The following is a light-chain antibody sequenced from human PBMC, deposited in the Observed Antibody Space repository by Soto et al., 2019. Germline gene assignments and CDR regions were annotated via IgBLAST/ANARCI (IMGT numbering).Light chain of an antibody. V-gene: IGLV2-8*01. CDR1: SSDVGAYNN. Sequence: QSALTQPPSASGSPGQSVTISCTGTSSDVGAYNNVSWYQQHAGKAPKLVIYEVTKRRSGVPDRFSGSKSANTASLTVSGLQAEDEADYYCSSFASSNTWVFCGGTTLTVL. CDR3: SSFASSNTWV. CDR2: EVT. J-gene: IGLJ3*02.